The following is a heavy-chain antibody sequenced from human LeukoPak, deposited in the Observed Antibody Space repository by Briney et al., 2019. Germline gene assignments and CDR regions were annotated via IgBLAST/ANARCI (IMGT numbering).Heavy chain of an antibody. J-gene: IGHJ4*02. CDR1: GYSIGTGYY. CDR2: IYYSGKT. V-gene: IGHV4-38-2*02. CDR3: ARAHVLRSGYPFDS. Sequence: PSETLSPTCTVSGYSIGTGYYWGWIRQSPGKGPEWIGSIYYSGKTYYNPSLKSRVTLSIDTSKNEFSLRLTSVTAADTAVYYCARAHVLRSGYPFDSWGQGTLVSVAS. D-gene: IGHD3-22*01.